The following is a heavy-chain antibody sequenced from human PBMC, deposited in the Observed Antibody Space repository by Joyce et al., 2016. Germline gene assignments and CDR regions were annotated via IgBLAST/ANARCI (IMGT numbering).Heavy chain of an antibody. CDR1: GFDLSGSA. D-gene: IGHD3-22*01. V-gene: IGHV3-73*02. Sequence: EMQLVQSGGGLVQPGGSLKLSCTASGFDLSGSALHWVRQASGKGLEWVGRIRSKVNGQATAYVASVKGRFTIYRDDSKNMVYLQMNSLKTEDTAVYYCSRRNYDTSGQSDSWGQGTLVTVSS. J-gene: IGHJ4*02. CDR3: SRRNYDTSGQSDS. CDR2: IRSKVNGQAT.